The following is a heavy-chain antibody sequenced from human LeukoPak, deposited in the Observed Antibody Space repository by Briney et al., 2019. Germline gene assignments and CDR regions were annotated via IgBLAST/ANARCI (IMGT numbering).Heavy chain of an antibody. CDR3: ARDFSCSSTSCYASYYYYYMDV. Sequence: GGSLRLSCAASGFTFSSYSMNWVRQAPGKGLEWVSSISSSSSYIYYADSVKGRFTISRDNAKNSLYLQMNSLRAEDTAVYYCARDFSCSSTSCYASYYYYYMDVWGKGTTVTVSS. CDR1: GFTFSSYS. D-gene: IGHD2-2*01. CDR2: ISSSSSYI. V-gene: IGHV3-21*01. J-gene: IGHJ6*03.